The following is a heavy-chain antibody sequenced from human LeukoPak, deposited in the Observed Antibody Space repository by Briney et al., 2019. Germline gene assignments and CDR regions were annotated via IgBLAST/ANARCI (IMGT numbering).Heavy chain of an antibody. CDR2: VYASGST. D-gene: IGHD3-10*01. J-gene: IGHJ5*02. CDR3: ARSKRTVFFRGPKGGGWIDP. Sequence: SQTPSLTCTVSGDSITSTDYYWTWIRQPAGKGLEWIGRVYASGSTNYNPSLKSRVTLSVDTSKNHFSLKLNSVTAADTAVYYCARSKRTVFFRGPKGGGWIDPWDQGTLVLVSS. CDR1: GDSITSTDYY. V-gene: IGHV4-61*02.